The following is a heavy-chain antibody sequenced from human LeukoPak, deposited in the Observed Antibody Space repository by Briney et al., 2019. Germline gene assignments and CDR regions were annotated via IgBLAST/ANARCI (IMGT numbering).Heavy chain of an antibody. J-gene: IGHJ4*02. D-gene: IGHD3-10*01. CDR2: ISYDGSNK. CDR3: ARDLYCSSTSCSITMVRGVITIPPLGY. V-gene: IGHV3-30*04. CDR1: GFTFSSYA. Sequence: GGSLRLSCAASGFTFSSYAMHWVRQAPGKGLEWVAVISYDGSNKYYADSVKGRFTISRDNSKNTLYLQMNSPRAEDTAVYYCARDLYCSSTSCSITMVRGVITIPPLGYWGQGTLVTVSS.